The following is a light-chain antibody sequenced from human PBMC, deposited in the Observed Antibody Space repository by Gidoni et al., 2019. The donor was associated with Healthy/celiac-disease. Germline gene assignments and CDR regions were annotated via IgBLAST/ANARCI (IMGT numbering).Light chain of an antibody. CDR1: QSVSSN. Sequence: EIVMTQSPATLSVSPGERATLSCRASQSVSSNLAWYQPKPGQAPMLLIYGASTRATGIPARFSGSGSGTEFTLTISSLQSEDFAVYYCQQYNNWPYTFGQGTKLEIK. V-gene: IGKV3-15*01. CDR3: QQYNNWPYT. CDR2: GAS. J-gene: IGKJ2*01.